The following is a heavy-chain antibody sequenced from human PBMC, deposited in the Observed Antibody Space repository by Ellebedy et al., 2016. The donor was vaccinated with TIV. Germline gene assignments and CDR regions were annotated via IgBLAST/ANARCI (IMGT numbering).Heavy chain of an antibody. CDR3: ARGRGDGYNLNLYY. D-gene: IGHD5-24*01. CDR1: GYTFTSYA. CDR2: INAGNGNT. Sequence: AASVKVSCKASGYTFTSYAMHWVRQAPGQRLEWMGWINAGNGNTKYSQKFQGRVTITRDTSANPAYMELSSLRSEDTAVYYCARGRGDGYNLNLYYWGQGALVSVSS. V-gene: IGHV1-3*01. J-gene: IGHJ4*02.